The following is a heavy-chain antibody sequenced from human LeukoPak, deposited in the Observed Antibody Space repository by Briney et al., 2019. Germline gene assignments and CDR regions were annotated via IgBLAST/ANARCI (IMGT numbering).Heavy chain of an antibody. CDR2: ISGSGGST. CDR3: AKTEGFYDSSGYFDY. V-gene: IGHV3-23*01. J-gene: IGHJ4*02. D-gene: IGHD3-22*01. CDR1: GFTFSSYA. Sequence: GGSLRLSCAASGFTFSSYAMSWVRRAPGKGLEWVSAISGSGGSTYYADPVKGRFTISRDNSKNTLYLQMNSLRAEDTAVYYCAKTEGFYDSSGYFDYWGQGTLVTVSS.